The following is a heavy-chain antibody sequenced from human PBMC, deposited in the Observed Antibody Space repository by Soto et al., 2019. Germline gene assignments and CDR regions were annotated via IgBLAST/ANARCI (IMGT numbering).Heavy chain of an antibody. CDR2: INSDGSST. Sequence: LRLSCAASGFTLSSYWMHWVRQAPGKGLVWVSRINSDGSSTSYADSVKGRFTISRDSAKNTLYLQMNSLRAEDTAVYYCARDPAPSGWFDYWGQGTLVTVSS. V-gene: IGHV3-74*01. D-gene: IGHD6-19*01. J-gene: IGHJ5*01. CDR1: GFTLSSYW. CDR3: ARDPAPSGWFDY.